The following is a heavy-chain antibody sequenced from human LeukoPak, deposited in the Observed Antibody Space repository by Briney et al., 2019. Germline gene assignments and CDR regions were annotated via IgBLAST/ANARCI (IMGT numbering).Heavy chain of an antibody. Sequence: APVKVSCKASGYTFTNYSLHWVRQAPRQGLEWMGWINPNSGGTNYAQKFQGKVTMTRDTSISTAYMELSRLRSDDTAVYYCARVFHRVYFDLWGRGTLVTVSS. CDR3: ARVFHRVYFDL. CDR1: GYTFTNYS. J-gene: IGHJ2*01. CDR2: INPNSGGT. V-gene: IGHV1-2*02.